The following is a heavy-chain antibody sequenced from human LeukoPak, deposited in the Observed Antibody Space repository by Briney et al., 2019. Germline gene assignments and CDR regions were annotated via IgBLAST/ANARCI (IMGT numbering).Heavy chain of an antibody. CDR3: ASAEYGSGSYRGRYYMDV. Sequence: ASVKVSCKASGYTFTTYYMHWVRQAPGQGLEWMGWINPNSGGTNYAQKFQGRVTMTRDTSISTAYMEPSRLRSDDTAVYYCASAEYGSGSYRGRYYMDVWGKGTTVTISS. V-gene: IGHV1-2*02. J-gene: IGHJ6*03. D-gene: IGHD3-10*01. CDR1: GYTFTTYY. CDR2: INPNSGGT.